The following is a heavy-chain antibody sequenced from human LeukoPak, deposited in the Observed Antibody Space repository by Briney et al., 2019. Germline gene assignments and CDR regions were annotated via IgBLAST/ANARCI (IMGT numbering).Heavy chain of an antibody. V-gene: IGHV4-59*01. CDR3: ARGGGSYWGAFDI. CDR1: GCSINSYY. D-gene: IGHD1-26*01. CDR2: IYSSGST. J-gene: IGHJ3*02. Sequence: PSETLSLTCSVSGCSINSYYWSWIRQPPGKGLEWIGYIYSSGSTNYNPSLKSRVTISVDTSKNQFSLKLSSVTAADTAVYYCARGGGSYWGAFDIWGQGTMVTVS.